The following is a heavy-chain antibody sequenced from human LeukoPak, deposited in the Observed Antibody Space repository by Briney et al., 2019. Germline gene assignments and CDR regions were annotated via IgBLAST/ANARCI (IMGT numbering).Heavy chain of an antibody. V-gene: IGHV1-3*01. J-gene: IGHJ6*02. D-gene: IGHD2/OR15-2a*01. CDR3: ARDRIGYEYYNGMDV. CDR1: GYIFTTNA. CDR2: INAANGNT. Sequence: ASVKVSCKASGYIFTTNAVHWVRQAPGQRLEWMGWINAANGNTKLSQKFQDRITIIRDKSANTAYMELSSLRSEDTAVYYCARDRIGYEYYNGMDVWGQGTTVTVSS.